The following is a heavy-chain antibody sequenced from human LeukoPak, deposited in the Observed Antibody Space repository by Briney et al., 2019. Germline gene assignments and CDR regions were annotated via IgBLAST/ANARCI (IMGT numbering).Heavy chain of an antibody. CDR2: INPNSGGT. D-gene: IGHD5-18*01. Sequence: ASVKVSCKASGYTFTGYYMHWVRQAPGQGLEWMGWINPNSGGTNYAQKFQGWVTMTRDTSISTAYMELSRLRSDDTAVYYCARAGEYSYGSPFAFDIWGQGTMVTVSS. CDR1: GYTFTGYY. V-gene: IGHV1-2*04. J-gene: IGHJ3*02. CDR3: ARAGEYSYGSPFAFDI.